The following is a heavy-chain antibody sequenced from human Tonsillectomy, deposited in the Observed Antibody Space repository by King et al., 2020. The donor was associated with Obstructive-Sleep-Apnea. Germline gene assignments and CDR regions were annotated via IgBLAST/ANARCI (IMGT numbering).Heavy chain of an antibody. CDR2: IKHDGSEK. D-gene: IGHD6-6*01. Sequence: VQLVESGGGLVQPGGSLRLSCAAAGITFSSSWMSWVRQAPGKGLEWVANIKHDGSEKYYVDSVKGRFAISRDNARNSLYLQMNSRRADDTAVYYCARPHSSSSGVGWFDPWGQGTLVTVSS. CDR1: GITFSSSW. CDR3: ARPHSSSSGVGWFDP. V-gene: IGHV3-7*03. J-gene: IGHJ5*02.